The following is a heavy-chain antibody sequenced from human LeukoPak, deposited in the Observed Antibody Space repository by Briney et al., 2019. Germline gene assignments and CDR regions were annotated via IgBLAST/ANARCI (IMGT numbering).Heavy chain of an antibody. D-gene: IGHD3-16*01. Sequence: SETLSLTCTVSGGSISGGDYYWSWIRQPPGKGLEWIGYIYYSGSTYYNPSLKSRVTISVDTSKNQFSLKLSSVTAADTAVYYCARECRDYVWGSYTYFDYWGQGTLVTVSS. CDR1: GGSISGGDYY. CDR3: ARECRDYVWGSYTYFDY. CDR2: IYYSGST. J-gene: IGHJ4*02. V-gene: IGHV4-30-4*01.